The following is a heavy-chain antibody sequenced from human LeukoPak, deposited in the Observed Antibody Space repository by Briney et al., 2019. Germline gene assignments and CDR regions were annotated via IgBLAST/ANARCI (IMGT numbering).Heavy chain of an antibody. CDR2: INPNSGGT. CDR1: GYTFTGYY. J-gene: IGHJ5*02. D-gene: IGHD1-14*01. V-gene: IGHV1-2*02. CDR3: ARNRAASRNWFDP. Sequence: ASVKVSRKASGYTFTGYYMHWVRQAPGQGLEWMGWINPNSGGTNYAQKFQGRVTMTRDTSISTAYMELSRLRSDDTAVYYCARNRAASRNWFDPWGRGTLVTVSS.